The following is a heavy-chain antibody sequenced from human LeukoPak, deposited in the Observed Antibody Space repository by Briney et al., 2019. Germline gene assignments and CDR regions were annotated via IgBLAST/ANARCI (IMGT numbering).Heavy chain of an antibody. J-gene: IGHJ6*02. V-gene: IGHV3-74*03. CDR2: ITIDGSST. Sequence: GGSLRLSCVASGVTSRNSWMHWVRQAPGKGLVWVSRITIDGSSTTYADSVKGRFTISRDSAKNTLYLQMNSLRAEDTAVYYCTRDRFYAMDAWGQGATVTVSS. CDR1: GVTSRNSW. CDR3: TRDRFYAMDA.